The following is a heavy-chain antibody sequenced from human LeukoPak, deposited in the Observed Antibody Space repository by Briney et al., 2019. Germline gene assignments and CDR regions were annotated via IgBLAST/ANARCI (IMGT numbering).Heavy chain of an antibody. CDR3: ASPDWLGAYYLAY. D-gene: IGHD3/OR15-3a*01. CDR2: IKPSGSEK. V-gene: IGHV3-7*01. J-gene: IGHJ4*02. Sequence: GGSLRLSCEGSGFTFSNYWMTWVRQAPEKGLEWVANIKPSGSEKHYADSVEGRFTISRDNAKNSLYLQMNSLRAEDTAVYYCASPDWLGAYYLAYWGQGTLVTVSS. CDR1: GFTFSNYW.